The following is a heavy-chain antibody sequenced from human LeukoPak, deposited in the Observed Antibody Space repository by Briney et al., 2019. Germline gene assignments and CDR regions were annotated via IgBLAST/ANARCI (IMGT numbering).Heavy chain of an antibody. CDR2: IRSKAYGGTT. Sequence: PGGSLRLSCTASGFTFGDYAMSWFRQAPGKGLERVGFIRSKAYGGTTEYAASVKGRFTISRDDSKSIAYLQMNSLKTEDTAVYYCTRVLGQFQPTYYFDYWGQGTLVTVSS. CDR3: TRVLGQFQPTYYFDY. D-gene: IGHD1/OR15-1a*01. V-gene: IGHV3-49*03. J-gene: IGHJ4*02. CDR1: GFTFGDYA.